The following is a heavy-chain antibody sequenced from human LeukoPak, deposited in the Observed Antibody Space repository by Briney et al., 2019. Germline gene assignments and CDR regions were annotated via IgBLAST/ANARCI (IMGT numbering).Heavy chain of an antibody. CDR2: ISWNSVTI. J-gene: IGHJ4*02. CDR3: TRAGAYYYDSSGSDY. Sequence: GGSLRLSCAASEFTFDDYAMHWVRQAPGKGLEWVSGISWNSVTIGYADSVKGRFAISRDNAKNSLYLQMNSLRAEDTAVYYCTRAGAYYYDSSGSDYWGQGTLVTVSS. CDR1: EFTFDDYA. D-gene: IGHD3-22*01. V-gene: IGHV3-9*01.